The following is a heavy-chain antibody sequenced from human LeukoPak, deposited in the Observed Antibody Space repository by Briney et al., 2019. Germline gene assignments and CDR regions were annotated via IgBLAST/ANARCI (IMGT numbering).Heavy chain of an antibody. V-gene: IGHV3-23*01. CDR3: AKGPSGYDSRGDY. Sequence: GGSLRLSCAASGFTFSSYAMSWVRQAPGKGLEWASAISGSGGSTYYADSVKGRFTISRDNSKNTLYLQMNSLRAEDTAVYYCAKGPSGYDSRGDYWGQGTLVTVSS. J-gene: IGHJ4*02. D-gene: IGHD5-12*01. CDR1: GFTFSSYA. CDR2: ISGSGGST.